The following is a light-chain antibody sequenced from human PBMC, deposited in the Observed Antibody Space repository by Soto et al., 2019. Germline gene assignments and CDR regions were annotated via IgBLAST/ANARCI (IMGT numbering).Light chain of an antibody. J-gene: IGLJ3*02. Sequence: QSVLTQPPSVSGAPGQRVTISCTGSRSNIGAGYDVHWYQQLPGTAPKLLIYGNSNRPSGVPDRFSGSKSGTSASLAITGLEDEDEADYYCQSYDSSLSGSVFGGGAKLTGL. CDR1: RSNIGAGYD. CDR2: GNS. V-gene: IGLV1-40*01. CDR3: QSYDSSLSGSV.